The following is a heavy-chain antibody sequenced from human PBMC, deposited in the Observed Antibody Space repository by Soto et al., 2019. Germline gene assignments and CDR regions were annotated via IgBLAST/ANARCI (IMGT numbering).Heavy chain of an antibody. D-gene: IGHD3-3*01. CDR2: INPATGAE. J-gene: IGHJ3*02. CDR1: GYPVTAYY. V-gene: IGHV1-2*02. Sequence: QLHLVQSGAVVKKPGASVTVSCSASGYPVTAYYMHWVRQAPGRGLEWMGGINPATGAEKYTQTFQGRVTMTRDTSTSTVFMELSGLTSEDTAVFYCASGGGVGVAGSAAFDMWGQGTLVTVSS. CDR3: ASGGGVGVAGSAAFDM.